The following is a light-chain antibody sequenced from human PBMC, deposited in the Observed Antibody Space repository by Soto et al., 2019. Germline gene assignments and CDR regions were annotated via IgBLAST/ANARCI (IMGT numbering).Light chain of an antibody. V-gene: IGKV1-39*01. CDR1: QTIDRY. CDR2: AAS. CDR3: QQSYNAPFN. J-gene: IGKJ3*01. Sequence: IQMTQSPSSLSASIGGTVTITCRASQTIDRYLNWFQQKSGQAPKLLMNAASTLRSGVPSRFSASGSGTDFTLTISSLQPEDYATYYCQQSYNAPFNFGPGTKVDI.